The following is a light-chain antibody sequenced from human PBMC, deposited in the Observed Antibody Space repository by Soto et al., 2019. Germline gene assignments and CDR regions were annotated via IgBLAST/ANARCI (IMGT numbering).Light chain of an antibody. V-gene: IGLV2-8*01. CDR2: EVT. CDR3: NSYGGSTEWV. CDR1: SSDVGGYNY. Sequence: SALTQPPSASGSPGQSVAISCTGTSSDVGGYNYVSWYQQHPGKAPKLVIYEVTKRPSGVPDRFSGSKSGNTASLTVSGLQADDESDSYCNSYGGSTEWVFCGGTKLTVL. J-gene: IGLJ3*02.